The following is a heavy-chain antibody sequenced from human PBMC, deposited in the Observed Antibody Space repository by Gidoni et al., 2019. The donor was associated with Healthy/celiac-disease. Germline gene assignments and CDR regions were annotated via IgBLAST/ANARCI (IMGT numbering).Heavy chain of an antibody. CDR3: ARDRGYCGGDCYSAQDDAFDI. J-gene: IGHJ3*02. CDR2: IYYSGST. V-gene: IGHV4-30-4*01. CDR1: GGASSSGEYY. Sequence: QVQLQESGPGLVKPSQTLSLTCTVSGGASSSGEYYWSWIRQPPGKGLEWIGYIYYSGSTYYNPSLKSRVTISVDTSKNQFSLKLSSVTAADTAVYYCARDRGYCGGDCYSAQDDAFDIWGQGTMVTVSS. D-gene: IGHD2-21*02.